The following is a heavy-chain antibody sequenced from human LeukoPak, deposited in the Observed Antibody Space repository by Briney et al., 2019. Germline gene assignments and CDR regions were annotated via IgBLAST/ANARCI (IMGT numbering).Heavy chain of an antibody. D-gene: IGHD5-24*01. Sequence: GGSLRLSCAASGFTFSNAWMNWVRQSPGKGLEWVGRIRSKTDGGTTYYAAPMKGRFTISRDDLKNMLFLQMNSLQIEDTAVYYCTTDGEMATNSFGHWGQGTLVTVSS. CDR1: GFTFSNAW. CDR3: TTDGEMATNSFGH. J-gene: IGHJ4*02. CDR2: IRSKTDGGTT. V-gene: IGHV3-15*07.